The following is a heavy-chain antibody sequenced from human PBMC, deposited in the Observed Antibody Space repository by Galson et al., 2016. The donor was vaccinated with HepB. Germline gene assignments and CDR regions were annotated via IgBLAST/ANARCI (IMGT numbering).Heavy chain of an antibody. D-gene: IGHD3-22*01. CDR3: ALYYYESSGFGEYFQQ. V-gene: IGHV3-7*03. Sequence: SLRLSCATSGFTFSNVWMSWVRQAPGKGLEWVANIKPDGSEKYYVDSLKGRFTVSRDNAKNSLYLQMNSLRAEDTAVYYCALYYYESSGFGEYFQQWGQGTRVTASS. CDR1: GFTFSNVW. J-gene: IGHJ1*01. CDR2: IKPDGSEK.